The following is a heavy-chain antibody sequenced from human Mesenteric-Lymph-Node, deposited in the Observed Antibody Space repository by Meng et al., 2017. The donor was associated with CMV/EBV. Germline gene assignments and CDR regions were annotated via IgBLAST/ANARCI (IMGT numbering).Heavy chain of an antibody. J-gene: IGHJ6*02. CDR2: INPNSGGT. CDR1: GYTFTGYY. V-gene: IGHV1-2*02. CDR3: ARTAGCSSTSCYGGMDV. Sequence: ASVTVSCKASGYTFTGYYMHWVRQAPGQGLEWMGWINPNSGGTNYAQKFQGRVTMTRDTSISTAYMELSRLRSDDTAVYYCARTAGCSSTSCYGGMDVWGQGTTVTVSS. D-gene: IGHD2-2*01.